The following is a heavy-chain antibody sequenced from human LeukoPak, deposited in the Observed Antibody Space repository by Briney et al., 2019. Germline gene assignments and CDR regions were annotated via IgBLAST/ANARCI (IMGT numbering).Heavy chain of an antibody. CDR1: GFTFSSYG. V-gene: IGHV3-30*02. CDR3: ARDGNWGFYYYYYYMDV. J-gene: IGHJ6*03. Sequence: GGSLRLSCAASGFTFSSYGMHWVRQAPGKGLEWVAFIRYDGSNKYYADSVKGRFTISRDNSKNTLYLQMNSLRAEDTAVYYCARDGNWGFYYYYYYMDVWGKGTTVTVSS. CDR2: IRYDGSNK. D-gene: IGHD7-27*01.